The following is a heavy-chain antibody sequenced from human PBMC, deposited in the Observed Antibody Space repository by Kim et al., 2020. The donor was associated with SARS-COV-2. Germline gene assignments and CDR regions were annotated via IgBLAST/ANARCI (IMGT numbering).Heavy chain of an antibody. D-gene: IGHD2-15*01. J-gene: IGHJ4*02. V-gene: IGHV5-10-1*01. CDR3: ARQEINCSGGSCYSDFDY. Sequence: GESLKISCKGSGYSFTSYWISWVRQMPGKGLEWMGRIDPSDSYTNYSPSFQGHVTISADKSISTAYLQWSSLKASDTAMYYCARQEINCSGGSCYSDFDYWGQGTLVTVSS. CDR1: GYSFTSYW. CDR2: IDPSDSYT.